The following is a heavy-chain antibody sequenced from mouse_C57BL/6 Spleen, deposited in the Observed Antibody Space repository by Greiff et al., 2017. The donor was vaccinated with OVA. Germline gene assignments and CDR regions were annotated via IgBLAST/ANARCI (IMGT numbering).Heavy chain of an antibody. D-gene: IGHD1-1*01. CDR1: GYSITSGYY. J-gene: IGHJ4*01. CDR2: ISYDGSN. CDR3: AREYGSSPYYAMDY. Sequence: ESGPGLVKPSQSLSLTCSVTGYSITSGYYWNWIRQFPGNQLEWMGYISYDGSNNYNPSLKNRISITRDTSKNQFFLKLNSVTTEDTATYYCAREYGSSPYYAMDYWGQGTSVTVSS. V-gene: IGHV3-6*01.